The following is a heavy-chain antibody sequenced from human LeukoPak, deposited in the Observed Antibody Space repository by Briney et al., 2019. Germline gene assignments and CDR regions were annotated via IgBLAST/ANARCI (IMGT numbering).Heavy chain of an antibody. CDR1: GYTFTGYY. V-gene: IGHV1-2*02. J-gene: IGHJ4*02. Sequence: GGSLRLSCAASGYTFTGYYMHWVRQAPGQGLEWMGWINPNSGGANFAQKFQGRVTMTRDTSISTAYMELSRLTSDDTAVYYCARDYSGSYWGGFDYWGQGTLVTVSS. CDR3: ARDYSGSYWGGFDY. D-gene: IGHD1-26*01. CDR2: INPNSGGA.